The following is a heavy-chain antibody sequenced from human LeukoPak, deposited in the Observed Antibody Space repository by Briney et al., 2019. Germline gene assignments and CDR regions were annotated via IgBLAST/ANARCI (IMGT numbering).Heavy chain of an antibody. CDR1: GYSFTSCG. CDR2: ISAYNGNT. CDR3: ARKEIGLAVAGTVDY. J-gene: IGHJ4*02. D-gene: IGHD6-19*01. Sequence: ASVTVSCNASGYSFTSCGNSWVRHPPGPGLEWVGWISAYNGNTNNAQKLQGRVTMTTDTTTSTAYKELRSLRCDDTAVYYCARKEIGLAVAGTVDYWGQGTLVTVSS. V-gene: IGHV1-18*01.